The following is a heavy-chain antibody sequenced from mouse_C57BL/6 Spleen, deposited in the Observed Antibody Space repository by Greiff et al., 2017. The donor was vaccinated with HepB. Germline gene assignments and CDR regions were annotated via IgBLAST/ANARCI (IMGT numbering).Heavy chain of an antibody. Sequence: VQLQQSGPELVKPGASVKISCKASGYAFSSSWMNWVKQRPGKGLEWIGRIYPGDGDTNYNGKFKGKATLTADKSSSTAYMQLSSLTSEDSAVYFCASITPVVASPFAYWGQGTLVTVSA. CDR2: IYPGDGDT. V-gene: IGHV1-82*01. J-gene: IGHJ3*01. D-gene: IGHD1-1*01. CDR3: ASITPVVASPFAY. CDR1: GYAFSSSW.